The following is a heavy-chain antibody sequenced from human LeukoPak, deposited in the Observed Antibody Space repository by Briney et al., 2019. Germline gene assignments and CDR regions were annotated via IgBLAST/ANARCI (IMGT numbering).Heavy chain of an antibody. D-gene: IGHD3-22*01. Sequence: GSLRLSCAASGFTFSSYAMSWVRQVPGKGLEWVSGIFWNGGSTGYADSVKGRFTISRDNAKNSLYLQMNSLRAEDTALYYCARASGITMIVVVAHAFDIWGQGTMVTVSS. CDR3: ARASGITMIVVVAHAFDI. J-gene: IGHJ3*02. V-gene: IGHV3-20*04. CDR1: GFTFSSYA. CDR2: IFWNGGST.